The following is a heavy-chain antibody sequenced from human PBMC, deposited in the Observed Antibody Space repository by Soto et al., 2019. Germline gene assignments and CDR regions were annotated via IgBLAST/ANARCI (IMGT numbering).Heavy chain of an antibody. Sequence: GESLKISCKGSGYNFAGYWVAWVRQMPGKGLELMGIIYPSDSDTRYRPSFQGQVTISADKSISSAYLQWSSLRASDTAMYYCARGGVSTRTFDYWGQGTPVTVSS. CDR1: GYNFAGYW. CDR3: ARGGVSTRTFDY. CDR2: IYPSDSDT. D-gene: IGHD3-3*01. J-gene: IGHJ4*02. V-gene: IGHV5-51*01.